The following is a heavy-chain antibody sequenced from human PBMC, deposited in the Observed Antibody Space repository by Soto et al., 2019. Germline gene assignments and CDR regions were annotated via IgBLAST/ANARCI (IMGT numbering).Heavy chain of an antibody. J-gene: IGHJ5*01. CDR2: ISVNGGDT. V-gene: IGHV3-74*01. Sequence: GGSLRLSCAASGFTLSDYWMHWVRQVPGKGLLWVSRISVNGGDTTYADSVKGRFTISRDNAKNTLYLQMDTLRAEDTAIYYCARAPEKRAIDTWGHESLVKVSS. D-gene: IGHD3-3*01. CDR3: ARAPEKRAIDT. CDR1: GFTLSDYW.